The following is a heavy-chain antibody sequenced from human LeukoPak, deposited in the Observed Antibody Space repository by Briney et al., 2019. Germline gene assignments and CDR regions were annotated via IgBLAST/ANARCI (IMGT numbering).Heavy chain of an antibody. V-gene: IGHV4-59*01. J-gene: IGHJ6*04. CDR1: GGSISIYY. CDR3: ASITMPRVVMTDYHGMGV. D-gene: IGHD3-10*01. CDR2: IYYSGST. Sequence: SGTLCLTCVVSGGSISIYYGSWVRQPPGKGLEWVAYIYYSGSTTYNTSLKSRVTSSVDASKNQFSRNLSSVTAADTDVYYCASITMPRVVMTDYHGMGVWGKGTTVTVSS.